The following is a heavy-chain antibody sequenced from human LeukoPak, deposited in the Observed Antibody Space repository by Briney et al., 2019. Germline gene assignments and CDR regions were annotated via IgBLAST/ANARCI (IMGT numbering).Heavy chain of an antibody. J-gene: IGHJ4*02. CDR2: ISSSGSTI. Sequence: PGXXLXLSCAASGFTFSDYYMSWIRQAPGKGLEWVSYISSSGSTIYYADSVKGRFTISRDNAKNSLHLQMNSLRAEDTAVYYCASILGYCSSTSCYAFDYWGQGTLVTVSS. CDR1: GFTFSDYY. D-gene: IGHD2-2*01. CDR3: ASILGYCSSTSCYAFDY. V-gene: IGHV3-11*04.